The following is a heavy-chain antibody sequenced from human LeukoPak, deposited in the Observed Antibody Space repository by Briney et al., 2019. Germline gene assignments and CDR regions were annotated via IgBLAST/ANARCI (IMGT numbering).Heavy chain of an antibody. Sequence: GGSLRLSCAASGFTLNNYAMSWVRQAPGKGLERVSATSSSDAGTYHADSVRGRFTISRDNSKNTLYLQMNSLRAEDTAVYYCTSHSSGRYYFDYWGQGTLVTVSS. CDR2: TSSSDAGT. J-gene: IGHJ4*02. CDR3: TSHSSGRYYFDY. CDR1: GFTLNNYA. V-gene: IGHV3-23*01. D-gene: IGHD6-19*01.